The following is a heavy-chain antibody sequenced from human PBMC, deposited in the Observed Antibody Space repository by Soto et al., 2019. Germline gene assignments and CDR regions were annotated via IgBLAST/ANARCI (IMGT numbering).Heavy chain of an antibody. CDR1: GFTFSNAW. CDR2: IKSKTDGGTT. V-gene: IGHV3-15*07. CDR3: TTGLVWFGAADYYYGMDV. Sequence: GGSLRLSCAASGFTFSNAWMNWVRQAPGKGLEWVGRIKSKTDGGTTDYAAPVKGRFTISRDDSKNTLYLQMNSLKTEDTAVYYCTTGLVWFGAADYYYGMDVWGQGTTVTVSS. J-gene: IGHJ6*02. D-gene: IGHD3-10*01.